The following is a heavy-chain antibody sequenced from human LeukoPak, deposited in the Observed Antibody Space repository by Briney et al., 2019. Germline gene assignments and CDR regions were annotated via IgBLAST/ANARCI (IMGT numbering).Heavy chain of an antibody. V-gene: IGHV3-48*03. J-gene: IGHJ4*02. CDR1: GFTFSGFE. Sequence: HPGGSLRLSCAASGFTFSGFEMNWVRQSPGKGLEWVSYIGASGSPIYYADSVKGRFTISRDNAKNSLYLQMNSLRAEDTAVYYCARWFSAADYWGQGTLVTVSS. D-gene: IGHD3-10*01. CDR2: IGASGSPI. CDR3: ARWFSAADY.